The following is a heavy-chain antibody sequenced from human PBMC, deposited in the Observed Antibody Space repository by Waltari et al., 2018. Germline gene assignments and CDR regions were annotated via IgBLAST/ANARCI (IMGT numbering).Heavy chain of an antibody. V-gene: IGHV1-18*01. CDR3: ARGVPGSWPDYYFDH. Sequence: QVQLVQSGAEVKKPGASVKVSCKASGYTFTNNGTSWVRQAPGQGLEWMGWFSVYNGNTNYAQKLQGRVTMTTDTSTSTAYMELRSLRSDDTAVYYCARGVPGSWPDYYFDHWGQGTLVTVSS. J-gene: IGHJ4*02. D-gene: IGHD3-10*01. CDR1: GYTFTNNG. CDR2: FSVYNGNT.